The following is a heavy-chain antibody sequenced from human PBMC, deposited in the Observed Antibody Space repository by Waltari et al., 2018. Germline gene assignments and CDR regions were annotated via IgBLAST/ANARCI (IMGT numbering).Heavy chain of an antibody. CDR2: NQSRNDAGTT. J-gene: IGHJ4*01. CDR3: TTLDAPWGG. Sequence: EVQMVESGGGSVKPGDSIRLACVASGFDFTAAWLTWVRQAPGRGFGWGLRNQSRNDAGTTDFAASVRGRFSISRDDSQNMVFLQMNSLRVEDTALYYCTTLDAPWGGWGPGTLVTVSS. CDR1: GFDFTAAW. D-gene: IGHD7-27*01. V-gene: IGHV3-15*01.